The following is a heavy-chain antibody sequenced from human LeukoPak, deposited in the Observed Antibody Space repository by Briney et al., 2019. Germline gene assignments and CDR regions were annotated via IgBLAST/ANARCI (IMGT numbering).Heavy chain of an antibody. J-gene: IGHJ4*02. CDR1: GFTFSSYA. CDR2: ISGSGGSR. CDR3: AKIPTLFGVDLFDY. D-gene: IGHD3-3*01. V-gene: IGHV3-23*01. Sequence: GGSLRLSCAASGFTFSSYAMTWVRQAPGKGLEWVSAISGSGGSRYYADFVKGRFTISRDNSKNTLYLQMNSLRAEDTAVYYCAKIPTLFGVDLFDYWGQGTLVTVS.